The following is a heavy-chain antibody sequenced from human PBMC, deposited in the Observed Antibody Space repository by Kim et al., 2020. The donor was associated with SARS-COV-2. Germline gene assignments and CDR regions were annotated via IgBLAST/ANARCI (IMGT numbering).Heavy chain of an antibody. CDR3: ARDTPLRKFDY. D-gene: IGHD3-9*01. J-gene: IGHJ4*02. Sequence: YYADSVKGRFTITRDNAKNSLYLQINSLRAEDTAVYYCARDTPLRKFDYWGQGTLVTVSS. V-gene: IGHV3-21*01.